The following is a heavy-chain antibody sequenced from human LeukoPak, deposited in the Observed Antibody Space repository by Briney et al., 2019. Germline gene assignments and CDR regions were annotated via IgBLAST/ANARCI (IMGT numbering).Heavy chain of an antibody. V-gene: IGHV1-8*03. J-gene: IGHJ6*03. D-gene: IGHD3-10*01. Sequence: ASVKVSCKASGYTFTSYDINWVRQATGQGLEWMGWMNPNSGNTGYAQKFQGRVTITADESTSTAYMELSSLRSEDTAVYYCAHPKYYGSYMDVWGKGTTVTISS. CDR3: AHPKYYGSYMDV. CDR2: MNPNSGNT. CDR1: GYTFTSYD.